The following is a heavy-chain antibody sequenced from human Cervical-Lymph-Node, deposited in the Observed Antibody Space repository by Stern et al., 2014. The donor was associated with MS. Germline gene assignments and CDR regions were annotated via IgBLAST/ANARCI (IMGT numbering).Heavy chain of an antibody. CDR3: YTYCGGDCYDAFDI. CDR1: GGTFSSYA. D-gene: IGHD2-21*02. CDR2: IIPIFGTA. J-gene: IGHJ3*02. V-gene: IGHV1-69*01. Sequence: VQLVESGAEVKKPGSSVKVSCKASGGTFSSYAISWVRQAPGQGLEWMGGIIPIFGTANYAQKFQGRVTITADESTSTAYMELSSLRSEDTAVYYCYTYCGGDCYDAFDIWGQGSMVTVSS.